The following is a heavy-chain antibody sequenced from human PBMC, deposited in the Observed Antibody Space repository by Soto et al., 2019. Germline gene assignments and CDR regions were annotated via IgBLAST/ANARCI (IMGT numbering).Heavy chain of an antibody. D-gene: IGHD2-8*01. J-gene: IGHJ6*02. Sequence: QVQLVQSGAEVKKPGASVRVSCKASGYSFTDYHIHWVRHAPGQGLEWLGRINPKSGGTSTAQKFQGWVTMTRDRSISTVYMELTRLRFDDTAVYFCARGHSTDCSNGVCSFFYNHEMDVWGQGTTVTVSS. CDR3: ARGHSTDCSNGVCSFFYNHEMDV. CDR1: GYSFTDYH. CDR2: INPKSGGT. V-gene: IGHV1-2*04.